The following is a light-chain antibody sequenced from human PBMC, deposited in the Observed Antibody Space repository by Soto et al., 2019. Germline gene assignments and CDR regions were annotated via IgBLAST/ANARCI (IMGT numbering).Light chain of an antibody. J-gene: IGKJ5*01. CDR1: QSVSSY. V-gene: IGKV3-11*01. Sequence: EIVLTQSPATLSLSPGERATLSCRASQSVSSYFAWYQQKPGQAPRLLIYDASNRATGIPARFSGSGSVTDFTLTISSLEPEDFAVYYCQQRGNWPITFGQGTRLEIK. CDR2: DAS. CDR3: QQRGNWPIT.